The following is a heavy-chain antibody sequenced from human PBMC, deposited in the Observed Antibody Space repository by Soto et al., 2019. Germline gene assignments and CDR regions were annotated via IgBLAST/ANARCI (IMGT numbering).Heavy chain of an antibody. D-gene: IGHD3-3*01. CDR2: ISYDGSNK. CDR1: GFTFSSYA. CDR3: ARDEPLGDFWSGYSHGADG. V-gene: IGHV3-30-3*01. J-gene: IGHJ6*02. Sequence: QVQLVESGGGVVQPGRSLRLSCAASGFTFSSYAMHWVRQAPGKGLEWVAVISYDGSNKYYADSVKGRFTISRDNSKNTLYLQMNSLRAEDTAVYYCARDEPLGDFWSGYSHGADGWGQGTTVTVSS.